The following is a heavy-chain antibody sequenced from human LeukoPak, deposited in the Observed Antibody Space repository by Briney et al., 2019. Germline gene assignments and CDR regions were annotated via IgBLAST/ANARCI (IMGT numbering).Heavy chain of an antibody. CDR2: IKQDGSEK. CDR3: ARGRLYYDILTGYGTFDY. J-gene: IGHJ4*02. V-gene: IGHV3-7*03. CDR1: GFTFSSYW. Sequence: GGSLRLSCAASGFTFSSYWMSWVRQAPGKGLEWMANIKQDGSEKYYADSVKGRFTISRDNAKNSLYLQMNSLRAEDTAVYYCARGRLYYDILTGYGTFDYWGQGTLVTVPS. D-gene: IGHD3-9*01.